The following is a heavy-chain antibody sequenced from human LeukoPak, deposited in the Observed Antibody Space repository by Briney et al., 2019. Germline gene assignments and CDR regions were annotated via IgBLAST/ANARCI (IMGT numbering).Heavy chain of an antibody. D-gene: IGHD2-2*01. CDR1: GFTVSRNY. CDR2: IYSGGST. CDR3: ARVYFQLQYFDY. Sequence: GGSLRLSCAASGFTVSRNYMSWVRQAPGKGLEWVSVIYSGGSTYYADSVKGRFTISRDNSKNTLYLQMNSLRAEDTAVYYCARVYFQLQYFDYWGQGTLVTVSS. V-gene: IGHV3-66*01. J-gene: IGHJ4*02.